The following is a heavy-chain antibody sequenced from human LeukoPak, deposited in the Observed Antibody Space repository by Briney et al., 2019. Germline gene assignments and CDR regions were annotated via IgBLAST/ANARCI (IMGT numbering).Heavy chain of an antibody. CDR3: AKGVYYYDSSASYYFDY. CDR1: GFTFSSYA. Sequence: QPGGSLRLSCAASGFTFSSYAMSWVRQAPGKGLEWVSAISGSGGSTYYADSVKGRFTISRDNSKNTLYLQMHSLRAEDTAVYYCAKGVYYYDSSASYYFDYWGQGTLVTVSS. D-gene: IGHD3-22*01. V-gene: IGHV3-23*01. CDR2: ISGSGGST. J-gene: IGHJ4*02.